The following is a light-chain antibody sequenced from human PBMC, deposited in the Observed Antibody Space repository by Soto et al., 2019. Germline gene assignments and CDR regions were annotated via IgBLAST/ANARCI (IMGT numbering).Light chain of an antibody. CDR2: DVT. Sequence: QSALTQPPSVSGSPGQSVTISCTATTTDIDNYDSVSWYQQAPGKAPKLMMSDVTKRPSGVPDRFSGSKSGNTASLTISGLQAEDEADYYCCSYAGNLALFGGGTKVTVL. CDR3: CSYAGNLAL. J-gene: IGLJ2*01. V-gene: IGLV2-11*01. CDR1: TTDIDNYDS.